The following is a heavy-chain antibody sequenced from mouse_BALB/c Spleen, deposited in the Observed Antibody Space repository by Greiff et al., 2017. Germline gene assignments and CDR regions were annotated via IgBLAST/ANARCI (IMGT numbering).Heavy chain of an antibody. CDR2: ISYDGSN. CDR3: AREETYYRYEVPFAY. Sequence: EVQLQESGPGLVKPSQSLSLTCSVTGYSITSGYYWNWIRQFPGNKLEWMGYISYDGSNNYNPSLKNRISITRDTSKNQFFLKLNSVTTEDTATYYCAREETYYRYEVPFAYWGQGTLVTVSA. CDR1: GYSITSGYY. J-gene: IGHJ3*01. V-gene: IGHV3-6*02. D-gene: IGHD2-14*01.